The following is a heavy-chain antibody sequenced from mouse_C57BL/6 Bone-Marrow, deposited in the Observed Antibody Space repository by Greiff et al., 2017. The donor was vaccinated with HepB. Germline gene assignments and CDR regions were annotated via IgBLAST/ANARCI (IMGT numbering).Heavy chain of an antibody. CDR1: GYAFSSYW. J-gene: IGHJ3*01. Sequence: VKLMESGAELVKPGASVKISCKASGYAFSSYWMNWVKQRPGKGLEWIGQIYPGDGDTNYNGKFKGKATLTADKSSSTAYMQLSSLTSEDSAVYFCARSGGNYGWFAYWGQGTLVTVSA. V-gene: IGHV1-80*01. CDR2: IYPGDGDT. D-gene: IGHD2-1*01. CDR3: ARSGGNYGWFAY.